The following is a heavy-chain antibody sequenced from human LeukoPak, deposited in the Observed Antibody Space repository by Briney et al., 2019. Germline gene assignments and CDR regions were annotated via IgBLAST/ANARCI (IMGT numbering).Heavy chain of an antibody. CDR3: ARGQDCSGGSCYFDY. CDR1: GFTVSGNY. Sequence: GGSLRLSCAASGFTVSGNYMSWVRQAPGKGLEWVSVIYSGGSTYYADSVKGRFTISRDNSKNTLYLQMNSLRAEDTAVYYSARGQDCSGGSCYFDYWGQGTLVTVSS. D-gene: IGHD2-15*01. V-gene: IGHV3-53*01. CDR2: IYSGGST. J-gene: IGHJ4*02.